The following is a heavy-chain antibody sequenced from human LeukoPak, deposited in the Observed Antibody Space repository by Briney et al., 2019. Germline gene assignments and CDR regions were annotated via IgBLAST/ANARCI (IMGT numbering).Heavy chain of an antibody. CDR2: IYYSGST. J-gene: IGHJ1*01. V-gene: IGHV4-61*01. CDR3: ARMYYYDSSGYYGEYFQH. D-gene: IGHD3-22*01. CDR1: GGSISSNSYS. Sequence: SETLSLTCTVSGGSISSNSYSWSWIRQPPGKGLEWIGYIYYSGSTNYNPSLKSRVTISVDTSKNQFSLKLSSVTAADTAVYYCARMYYYDSSGYYGEYFQHWGQGTLVTVSS.